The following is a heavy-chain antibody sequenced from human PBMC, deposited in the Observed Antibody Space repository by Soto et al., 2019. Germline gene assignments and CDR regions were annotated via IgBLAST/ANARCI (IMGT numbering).Heavy chain of an antibody. V-gene: IGHV3-53*01. CDR3: ARSSRGGNAGYFNL. D-gene: IGHD2-15*01. CDR2: IYSGGTT. Sequence: GGSLRLSCAASGFSVGSNYMSWVRQAPGKGLEWVSVIYSGGTTHDADSVKGRFTISRDNSKNTLYLQMNSLRAEDTAVYYCARSSRGGNAGYFNLWGRGTLVTVSS. J-gene: IGHJ2*01. CDR1: GFSVGSNY.